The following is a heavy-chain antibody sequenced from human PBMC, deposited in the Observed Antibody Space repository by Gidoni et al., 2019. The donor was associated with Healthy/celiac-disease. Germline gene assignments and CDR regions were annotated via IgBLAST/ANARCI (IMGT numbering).Heavy chain of an antibody. Sequence: EVQLLESGGGLVQPGGSLGLSCTASGFTFNNYAMCWVRQGPGKGREWVSAISGSGGSTYYADSVKGRFTISRDSSKNTLYLQMNSLRAEDTALYYCAKVNTIVGVVITDFDYWGQGTLVTVSS. V-gene: IGHV3-23*01. CDR1: GFTFNNYA. J-gene: IGHJ4*02. CDR3: AKVNTIVGVVITDFDY. D-gene: IGHD3-3*01. CDR2: ISGSGGST.